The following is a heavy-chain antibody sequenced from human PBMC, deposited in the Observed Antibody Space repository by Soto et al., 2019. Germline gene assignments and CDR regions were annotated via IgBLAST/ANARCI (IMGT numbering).Heavy chain of an antibody. CDR1: GFTFSSYA. Sequence: EVQLLESGGGLVQPGGSLRLSCAASGFTFSSYAMSWVRQAPGKGLEWVSAISGSGGSTYYADSVKGRFTISRDNSKNTLYLQMTSLRAEDTAVYYCAPHIWFGELYYWGKGTLVTVSS. D-gene: IGHD3-10*01. V-gene: IGHV3-23*01. J-gene: IGHJ4*02. CDR3: APHIWFGELYY. CDR2: ISGSGGST.